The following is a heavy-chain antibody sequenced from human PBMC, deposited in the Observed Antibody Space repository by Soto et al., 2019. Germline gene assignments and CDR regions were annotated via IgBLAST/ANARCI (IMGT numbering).Heavy chain of an antibody. Sequence: EVQLLESGGGLVQPGGSLRLSCAASGFTFSSYAMSWVRQAPGKGLEWVSAISGSGGSTYYADSVKGRFTISRDNSKNTLYLQMNSLIAEDTAVYYCAKSKVGDPIGSYYLAGFDYWGQGTLVTVSS. D-gene: IGHD1-26*01. V-gene: IGHV3-23*01. CDR1: GFTFSSYA. J-gene: IGHJ4*02. CDR2: ISGSGGST. CDR3: AKSKVGDPIGSYYLAGFDY.